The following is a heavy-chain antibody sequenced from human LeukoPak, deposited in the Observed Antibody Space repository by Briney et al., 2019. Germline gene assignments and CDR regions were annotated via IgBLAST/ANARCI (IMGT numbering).Heavy chain of an antibody. V-gene: IGHV3-30*03. J-gene: IGHJ4*02. D-gene: IGHD3-22*01. Sequence: GGSLRLSCAASGFTFSSYGMHWVRQAPGKGLEWVAVISYDGSNKYYADSVKGRFTISRDNSKNTLYLQMNSLRAEDTAVYYCARDSSGYEDLDYWGQGTLVTVSS. CDR1: GFTFSSYG. CDR2: ISYDGSNK. CDR3: ARDSSGYEDLDY.